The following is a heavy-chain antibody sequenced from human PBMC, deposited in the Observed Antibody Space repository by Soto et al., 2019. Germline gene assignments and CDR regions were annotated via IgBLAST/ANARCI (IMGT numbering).Heavy chain of an antibody. Sequence: RGESLKISCKGSGYSFTRYWIGWVRQMPGKGLEWMGIIYPGDSDTRYSPSFQGQVTNSADKSISTAYLQWSSLKASDTAMYYCARQGYSYGHDAFDIWGQGTMVTVSS. CDR2: IYPGDSDT. CDR1: GYSFTRYW. CDR3: ARQGYSYGHDAFDI. V-gene: IGHV5-51*01. D-gene: IGHD5-18*01. J-gene: IGHJ3*02.